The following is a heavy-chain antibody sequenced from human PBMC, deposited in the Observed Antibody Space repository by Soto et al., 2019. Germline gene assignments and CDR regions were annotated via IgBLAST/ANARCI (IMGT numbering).Heavy chain of an antibody. CDR1: GGIFISYA. D-gene: IGHD6-13*01. V-gene: IGHV1-69*13. Sequence: SVKVSCKASGGIFISYAIIWVRQAPGQGLEWMGGIIPIFGTANYAQKFQGRVTITADESTSTAYMELSSLRSEDTAVYYCAREQQQLVYYYYGMDVWGQGTTVTVSS. CDR3: AREQQQLVYYYYGMDV. J-gene: IGHJ6*02. CDR2: IIPIFGTA.